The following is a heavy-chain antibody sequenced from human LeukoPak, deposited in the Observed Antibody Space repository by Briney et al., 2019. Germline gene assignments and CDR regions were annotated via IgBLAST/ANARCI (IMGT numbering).Heavy chain of an antibody. Sequence: SETLSLTCTVSGGPISGSMTWGWVRQPPGKGLEWIGNVHFDGRTASNPSLRSRVTLSLDTSTNQFSLKVNSVTATDTALYYCARAVTGAGLDLWGQGLLVTVSS. V-gene: IGHV4-39*07. CDR1: GGPISGSMT. CDR2: VHFDGRT. J-gene: IGHJ5*02. D-gene: IGHD6-19*01. CDR3: ARAVTGAGLDL.